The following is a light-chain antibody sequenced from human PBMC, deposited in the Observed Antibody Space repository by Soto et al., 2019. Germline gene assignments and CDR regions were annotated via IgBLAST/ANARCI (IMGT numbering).Light chain of an antibody. CDR2: GAS. CDR3: QQYNNWPPWT. CDR1: QSVSSN. V-gene: IGKV3-15*01. Sequence: EIVMTQSPATLSVSPGERATLSCRASQSVSSNLAWYQQKPGQAPRLLIYGASTRATGIPARFSGRGSGTEFTLIISSLQSEDFSVYYCQQYNNWPPWTFGHGTKVEIK. J-gene: IGKJ1*01.